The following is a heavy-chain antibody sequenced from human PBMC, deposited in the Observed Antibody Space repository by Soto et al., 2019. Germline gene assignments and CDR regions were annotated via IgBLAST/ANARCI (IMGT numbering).Heavy chain of an antibody. Sequence: GGSLRLSCAASGFTCSSYDMSWVRQAPGKGLEWVSTILVGGSTHYPDSVKGRFTISRDNSKNTVFLQMNSLTAGDTAVYYCAKATATGGGAFDICGQGTVVTVSS. CDR3: AKATATGGGAFDI. J-gene: IGHJ3*02. V-gene: IGHV3-23*01. D-gene: IGHD2-8*02. CDR1: GFTCSSYD. CDR2: ILVGGST.